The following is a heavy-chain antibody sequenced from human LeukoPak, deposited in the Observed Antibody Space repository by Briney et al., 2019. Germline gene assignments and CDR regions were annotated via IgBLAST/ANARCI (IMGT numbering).Heavy chain of an antibody. J-gene: IGHJ3*02. CDR2: IYYSGST. V-gene: IGHV4-39*01. Sequence: PSETLSLTCTVSGGSISSSSYYWGWIRQPPGKGLEWIGSIYYSGSTYYNPSLKSRVTISVDTSKNQFSLKLSSVTAADTAVYYCARAIAVAGKHDAFDIWGQGTMVTVSS. CDR1: GGSISSSSYY. CDR3: ARAIAVAGKHDAFDI. D-gene: IGHD6-19*01.